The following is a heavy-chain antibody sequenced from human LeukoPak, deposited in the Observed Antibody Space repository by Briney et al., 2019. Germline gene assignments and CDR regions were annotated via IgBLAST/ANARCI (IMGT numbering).Heavy chain of an antibody. J-gene: IGHJ2*01. Sequence: GGSLRLSCAASGFSFSSHGMSWVSQAPGKGPEWVSRISSGSDYTFYAGSVKGRFIVSRDNSKNTLYLQMYSLRAGDTAVYYCAKIGVIGKWYYDIWGRGTLVTVSS. CDR3: AKIGVIGKWYYDI. V-gene: IGHV3-23*01. D-gene: IGHD3-10*01. CDR2: ISSGSDYT. CDR1: GFSFSSHG.